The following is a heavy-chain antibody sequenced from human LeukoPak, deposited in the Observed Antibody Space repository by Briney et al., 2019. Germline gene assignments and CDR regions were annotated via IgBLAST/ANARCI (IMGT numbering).Heavy chain of an antibody. CDR1: GYSISSGYY. CDR3: ARVGDYSPRGWFDP. Sequence: TSETLSLTCTVSGYSISSGYYWGWIRQPPGKGLEWIGSIYHSGSTYYNPSLKSRVTISVDTSKNQFSLKLSSVTAADTAVYYCARVGDYSPRGWFDPWGQGTLVTVSS. J-gene: IGHJ5*02. V-gene: IGHV4-38-2*02. CDR2: IYHSGST. D-gene: IGHD4-11*01.